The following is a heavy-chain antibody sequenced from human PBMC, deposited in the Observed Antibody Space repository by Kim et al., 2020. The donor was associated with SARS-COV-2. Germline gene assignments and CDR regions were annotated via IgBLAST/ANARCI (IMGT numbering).Heavy chain of an antibody. D-gene: IGHD5-18*01. V-gene: IGHV5-10-1*01. J-gene: IGHJ3*02. CDR3: ARLRYSYGYGAAFDI. Sequence: PSFQGHVTISADKSISTAYLQWSSLKASDTAMYYCARLRYSYGYGAAFDIWGQGTMVTVSS.